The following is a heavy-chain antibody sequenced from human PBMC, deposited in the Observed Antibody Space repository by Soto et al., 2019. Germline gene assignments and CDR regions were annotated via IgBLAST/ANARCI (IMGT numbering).Heavy chain of an antibody. CDR3: ARDNEQRDYYDSSGYSF. CDR2: IWYDGSNK. Sequence: GGSLRLSCAASGFTFSSYGMHWVRQAPGKGLEWVAVIWYDGSNKYYAGSVKGRFTISRDNSKNTLYLQMNSLRAEDTAVYYCARDNEQRDYYDSSGYSFWGQGTLVT. V-gene: IGHV3-33*01. CDR1: GFTFSSYG. J-gene: IGHJ4*02. D-gene: IGHD3-22*01.